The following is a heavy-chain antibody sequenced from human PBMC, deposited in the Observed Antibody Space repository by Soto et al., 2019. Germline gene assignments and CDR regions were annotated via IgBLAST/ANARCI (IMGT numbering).Heavy chain of an antibody. J-gene: IGHJ5*02. CDR1: GGTFSSYA. CDR3: ARDSSSWYRGFNWFDP. Sequence: SVKVSCKXSGGTFSSYAISWVRQAPGQGLEWMGGIIPIFGTANYAQKFQGRVTITADKSTSTAYMELSSLRSEDTAVYYCARDSSSWYRGFNWFDPWGQGTLVTVSS. D-gene: IGHD6-13*01. V-gene: IGHV1-69*06. CDR2: IIPIFGTA.